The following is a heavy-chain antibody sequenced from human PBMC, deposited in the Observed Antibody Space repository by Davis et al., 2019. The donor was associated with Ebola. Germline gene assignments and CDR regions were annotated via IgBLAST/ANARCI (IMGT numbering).Heavy chain of an antibody. Sequence: AASVKVSCKVSGYTLTELSMHWVRQAPGKGLEWMGGFDPEDGETIYAQKLQGRVTMTTDTSTSTAYMELRSLRSDDTAVYYCAKSLGYGSGGSCYPEDYWGQGTLVTVSS. CDR2: FDPEDGET. CDR1: GYTLTELS. D-gene: IGHD2-15*01. CDR3: AKSLGYGSGGSCYPEDY. J-gene: IGHJ4*02. V-gene: IGHV1-24*01.